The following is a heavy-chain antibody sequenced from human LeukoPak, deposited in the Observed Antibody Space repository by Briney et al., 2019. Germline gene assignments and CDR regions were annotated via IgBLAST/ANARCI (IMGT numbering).Heavy chain of an antibody. J-gene: IGHJ4*02. Sequence: ASVKVSCKASGFTFTDYYLHWVRQAPGQGLEWMGWINPNSGGTNYAQNFQGRVTMTRDTSISTAYMELSSLRSDDTAVYYCARGFPQFWGQGTLVTVSS. D-gene: IGHD3-3*01. CDR1: GFTFTDYY. V-gene: IGHV1-2*02. CDR2: INPNSGGT. CDR3: ARGFPQF.